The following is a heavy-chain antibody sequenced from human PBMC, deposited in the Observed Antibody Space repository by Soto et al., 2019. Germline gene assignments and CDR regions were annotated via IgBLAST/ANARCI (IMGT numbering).Heavy chain of an antibody. J-gene: IGHJ6*02. D-gene: IGHD6-13*01. CDR1: GFTFSSYG. V-gene: IGHV3-30*18. CDR2: ISYDENNK. Sequence: QVQLVESGGGVVQPGRSLRLSCAASGFTFSSYGMHWVRQAPGKGLEWMAVISYDENNKYYADSVKGRCTISRDNSKNTLYLQMNSLRTEDTAVYYCAKDHAAAGSVLNSMDVWGQGTTVTVSS. CDR3: AKDHAAAGSVLNSMDV.